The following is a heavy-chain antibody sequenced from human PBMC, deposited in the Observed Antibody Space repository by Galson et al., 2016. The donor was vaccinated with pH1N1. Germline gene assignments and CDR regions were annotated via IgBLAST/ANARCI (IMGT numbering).Heavy chain of an antibody. CDR2: IYTSGSS. Sequence: LSLTCTVSGGSISSGSYYWSWIRQPAGKGLEWIGYIYTSGSSNYNPSLKSRVTISVDTSKNQFSLKLSSVTAADTAVYYCARVDRRFGELFPYSFDYWGQGTLVTVSS. CDR3: ARVDRRFGELFPYSFDY. J-gene: IGHJ4*02. D-gene: IGHD3-10*01. CDR1: GGSISSGSYY. V-gene: IGHV4-61*09.